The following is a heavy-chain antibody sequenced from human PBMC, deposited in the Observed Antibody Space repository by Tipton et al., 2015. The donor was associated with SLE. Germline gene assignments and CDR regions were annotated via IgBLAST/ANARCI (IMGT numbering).Heavy chain of an antibody. D-gene: IGHD3-10*01. CDR1: GGSISSFY. J-gene: IGHJ6*02. CDR3: ARGSRGVGFDV. V-gene: IGHV4-59*01. Sequence: TLSLTCSVSGGSISSFYWSWIRQPPGKGLEWIAYIYYSETTNYNPSLKSRVSISVDTSKNHFSLNLYSVTAADTAVYYCARGSRGVGFDVWGHGTTVIVSS. CDR2: IYYSETT.